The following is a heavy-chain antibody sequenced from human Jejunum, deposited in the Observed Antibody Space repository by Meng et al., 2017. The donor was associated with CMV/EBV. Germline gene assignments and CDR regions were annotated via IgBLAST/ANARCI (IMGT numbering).Heavy chain of an antibody. Sequence: SGFIFKDAWLTWVRPPPGNGLEWVGRIQSKSAGEILDYAAAVKGRFTISRDDSKNTLYLQMNSLATEDTAVYYCKISFEWGSTSDYWGQGTLVTVSS. V-gene: IGHV3-15*01. CDR1: GFIFKDAW. D-gene: IGHD3-3*01. J-gene: IGHJ4*02. CDR2: IQSKSAGEIL. CDR3: KISFEWGSTSDY.